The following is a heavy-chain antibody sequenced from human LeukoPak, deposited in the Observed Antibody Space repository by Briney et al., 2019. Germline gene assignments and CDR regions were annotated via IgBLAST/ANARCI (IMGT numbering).Heavy chain of an antibody. CDR3: ARGTIVLTTPWGH. CDR2: IHHSGST. CDR1: GYSISSGYY. J-gene: IGHJ4*02. D-gene: IGHD2/OR15-2a*01. V-gene: IGHV4-38-2*02. Sequence: PSETLSLTCTVSGYSISSGYYWGWIRQPPGKGLEWIGSIHHSGSTYYNPSLKSRVTISVDSSKNQFSLQVTSVTAADTAIYYCARGTIVLTTPWGHWGQGTLVTVSS.